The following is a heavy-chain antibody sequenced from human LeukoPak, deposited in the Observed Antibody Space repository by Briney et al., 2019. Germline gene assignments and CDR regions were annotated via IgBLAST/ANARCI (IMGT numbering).Heavy chain of an antibody. J-gene: IGHJ3*02. CDR1: GYTFTNYW. D-gene: IGHD3-22*01. CDR2: IYPGDSDT. Sequence: GESLKISCKGSGYTFTNYWIGWVRQMPGKGLEWMGIIYPGDSDTRYSPSFQGQVTISADKSISTAYLQWSSLKASDTAMYYCARQPYYYDRKYDAFDIWGQGTMVTVSS. CDR3: ARQPYYYDRKYDAFDI. V-gene: IGHV5-51*01.